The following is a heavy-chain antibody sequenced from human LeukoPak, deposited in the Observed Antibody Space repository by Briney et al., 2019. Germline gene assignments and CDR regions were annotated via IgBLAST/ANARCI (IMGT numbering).Heavy chain of an antibody. D-gene: IGHD7-27*01. CDR3: ARAPLGIGADYYGMDV. CDR1: GFTVSSNY. Sequence: GGSLRLSCAASGFTVSSNYMSWVRQAPGKGLEWVSVIYSGGITYYADSVKGRFTISRDNSKNTLYLQMNSLRAEDTAVYYCARAPLGIGADYYGMDVWGQGTTVTVSS. CDR2: IYSGGIT. V-gene: IGHV3-53*01. J-gene: IGHJ6*02.